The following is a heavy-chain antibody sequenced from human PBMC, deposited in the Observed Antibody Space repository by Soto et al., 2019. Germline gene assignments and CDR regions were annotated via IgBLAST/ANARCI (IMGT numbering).Heavy chain of an antibody. CDR2: ISGSGGSP. D-gene: IGHD6-19*01. Sequence: EVQLLESGGGLVQPGGSLRLSCAASGFTFSSYTMSWVRQAPGKGLEWVSVISGSGGSPYYADSVQGRFTISRDNPKNTLYLQMNSLRAEDTAVYYCAREAAVAGKEDWFDPWGQGTLVTVSS. CDR3: AREAAVAGKEDWFDP. V-gene: IGHV3-23*01. J-gene: IGHJ5*02. CDR1: GFTFSSYT.